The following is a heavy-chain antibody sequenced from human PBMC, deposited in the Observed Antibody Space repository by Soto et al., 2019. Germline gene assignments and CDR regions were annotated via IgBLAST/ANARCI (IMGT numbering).Heavy chain of an antibody. Sequence: GGSLRLSCAASGFTVSSNYMSWVRQAPGKGLEWVSVIYSGGSTYYADSVKGRFTISRDNSKNTLYLQMNSLRAEDTAVYYCARVNGYSSSSQHWGQGTLVTVSS. CDR3: ARVNGYSSSSQH. CDR1: GFTVSSNY. V-gene: IGHV3-66*01. CDR2: IYSGGST. J-gene: IGHJ1*01. D-gene: IGHD6-6*01.